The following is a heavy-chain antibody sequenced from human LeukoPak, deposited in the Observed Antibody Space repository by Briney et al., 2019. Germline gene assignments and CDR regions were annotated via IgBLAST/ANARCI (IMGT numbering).Heavy chain of an antibody. CDR2: VCYGGSL. D-gene: IGHD4-17*01. Sequence: SETLSLTCTVSGDSLSTPQYYWGWIRQPPGRGLEWIGSVCYGGSLFYNPSLKSRVTLSVDTSKNQFSLKLSSVTAADTAVYYCAGHVTPPYTNYGAYWGRGTLVTVSS. CDR1: GDSLSTPQYY. J-gene: IGHJ4*02. CDR3: AGHVTPPYTNYGAY. V-gene: IGHV4-39*01.